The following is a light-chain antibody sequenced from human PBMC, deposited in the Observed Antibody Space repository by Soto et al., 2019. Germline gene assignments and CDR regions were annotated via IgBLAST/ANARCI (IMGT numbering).Light chain of an antibody. V-gene: IGKV1-5*03. J-gene: IGKJ4*01. CDR2: KAS. CDR1: QSISAW. Sequence: DIHMTQSPSTLSAAVGDRVSINFRASQSISAWLAWYQQKPGKAPRLLIYKASTLEIGVPSRFSGSGSGTDFTLTISSLQPDDFATYYCQQYNSYSPLTFGGGTKVDIK. CDR3: QQYNSYSPLT.